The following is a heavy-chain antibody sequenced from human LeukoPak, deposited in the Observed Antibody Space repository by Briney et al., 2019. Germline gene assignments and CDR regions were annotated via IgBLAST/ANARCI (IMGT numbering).Heavy chain of an antibody. CDR1: GGSISSGSYN. CDR3: ARGPRYSSSWYWDY. J-gene: IGHJ4*02. Sequence: SQTLSLTCTVSGGSISSGSYNWSWIRQPAGKGLEWIVRIYTSGSTNYNPSLKSRVTISVDTSKNQFSLKPRSVTAADTAVYYCARGPRYSSSWYWDYWGQGTLVTVSS. CDR2: IYTSGST. V-gene: IGHV4-61*02. D-gene: IGHD6-13*01.